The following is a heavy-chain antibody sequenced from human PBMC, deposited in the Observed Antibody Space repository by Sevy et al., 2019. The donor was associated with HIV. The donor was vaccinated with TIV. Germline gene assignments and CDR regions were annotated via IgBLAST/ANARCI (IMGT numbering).Heavy chain of an antibody. CDR2: ISTSGSNR. J-gene: IGHJ6*02. D-gene: IGHD1-1*01. V-gene: IGHV3-48*03. CDR1: GFIFSSFE. CDR3: AKRGGQYDLGMDV. Sequence: GGSLRLSCAASGFIFSSFEMNWVRQAPGKGLEWVSSISTSGSNRYYADSVKGRVTISRDNAKKSLYLQMNRLRAEDTAIYFCAKRGGQYDLGMDVWGQGTTVTVSS.